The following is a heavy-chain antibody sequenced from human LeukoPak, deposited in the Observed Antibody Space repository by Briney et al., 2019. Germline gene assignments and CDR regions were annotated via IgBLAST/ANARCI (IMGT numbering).Heavy chain of an antibody. CDR3: ARLSHDYGDY. Sequence: SETLSLTCAGSGYSISSGYYWGWIRQPPGKGLEWIANIYHSGNTYYNPSLKSRVTISVDTSKNQFSLKLTSVTAADTAVYYCARLSHDYGDYWGQGTLVTVSS. D-gene: IGHD3-16*01. J-gene: IGHJ4*02. CDR1: GYSISSGYY. CDR2: IYHSGNT. V-gene: IGHV4-38-2*01.